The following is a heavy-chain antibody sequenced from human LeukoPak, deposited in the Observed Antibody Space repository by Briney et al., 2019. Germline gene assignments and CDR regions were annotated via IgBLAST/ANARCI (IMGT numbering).Heavy chain of an antibody. CDR1: GFTFSSYG. J-gene: IGHJ4*02. V-gene: IGHV3-30*19. CDR2: ISYDGSNK. Sequence: GGSLRLSCTASGFTFSSYGMHWVRQAPGKGLEWVAVISYDGSNKYYADSVKGRFTISRDNSKNTLYLQMNSLRAEDTAVYYCASDYYGSGSAVNDYWGQGTLVTVSS. D-gene: IGHD3-10*01. CDR3: ASDYYGSGSAVNDY.